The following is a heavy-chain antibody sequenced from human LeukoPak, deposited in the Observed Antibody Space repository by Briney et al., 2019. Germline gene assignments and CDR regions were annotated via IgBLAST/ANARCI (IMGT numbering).Heavy chain of an antibody. CDR1: GDSISDDY. V-gene: IGHV4-59*01. J-gene: IGHJ6*03. CDR2: IYYSGRT. Sequence: SETLSLTCTVSGDSISDDYWSWIRQPPGKGLEWIGYIYYSGRTTYNPSLKSRVTISVDTSKNQFSLKLSSVTAADTAVYYCARGRSSMVRGYYYYYMDVWGKGTTVTISS. CDR3: ARGRSSMVRGYYYYYMDV. D-gene: IGHD3-10*01.